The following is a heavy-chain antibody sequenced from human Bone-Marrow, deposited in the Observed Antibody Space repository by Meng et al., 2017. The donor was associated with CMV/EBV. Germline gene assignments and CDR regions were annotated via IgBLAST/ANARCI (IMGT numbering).Heavy chain of an antibody. J-gene: IGHJ4*01. CDR3: ASTYYTSSGFYGSPYDY. V-gene: IGHV1-46*01. CDR1: GYTFTNYY. Sequence: ASVKVSCKASGYTFTNYYLHWVRQAPGQGLEWMGIFNPISGATSYAQKFQGRVTLTGDTSTSTVYMELSSLRSDDTAVYYCASTYYTSSGFYGSPYDYWGHGTRVTVSS. CDR2: FNPISGAT. D-gene: IGHD3-22*01.